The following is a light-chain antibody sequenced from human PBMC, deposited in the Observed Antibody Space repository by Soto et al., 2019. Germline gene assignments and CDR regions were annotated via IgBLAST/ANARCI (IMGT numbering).Light chain of an antibody. CDR3: QRYDSAQGFT. CDR1: QGISTY. CDR2: AAS. J-gene: IGKJ3*01. V-gene: IGKV1-27*01. Sequence: DIQRTQSPSSLSASGGDRVTITCRARQGISTYLAWYQQKPGKVPKLLIYAASTLQSGVPSRFSGSGSGTDFTLTISSLQPEDVATYYCQRYDSAQGFTFGPGTKVDI.